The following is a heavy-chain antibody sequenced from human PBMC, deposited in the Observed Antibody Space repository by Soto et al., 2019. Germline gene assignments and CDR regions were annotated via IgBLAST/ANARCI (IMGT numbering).Heavy chain of an antibody. CDR1: GFTFISYS. Sequence: TGGSLRLSCAASGFTFISYSMSWVRQAPGKGLEWVSYISNSASTIHDADSVKGRFTISRDNAKNSLSLQMNSLRDEDTAVYYCVRVYASNSFDIWGQGTVVTVSS. J-gene: IGHJ3*02. D-gene: IGHD2-2*01. V-gene: IGHV3-48*02. CDR2: ISNSASTI. CDR3: VRVYASNSFDI.